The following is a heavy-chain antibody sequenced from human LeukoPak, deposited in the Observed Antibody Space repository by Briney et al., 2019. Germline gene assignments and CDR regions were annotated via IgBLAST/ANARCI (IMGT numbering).Heavy chain of an antibody. CDR1: GYTFTSYG. J-gene: IGHJ4*02. CDR3: ARDEAAADWYYFDY. D-gene: IGHD6-13*01. V-gene: IGHV1-46*01. Sequence: ASVKVSCKASGYTFTSYGINWVRQAPGQGLEWMGIINPSGGSTSYAQKFQGRVTMTRDTSTSTVYMELSSLRSEDTAVYYCARDEAAADWYYFDYWGQGTLVTVSS. CDR2: INPSGGST.